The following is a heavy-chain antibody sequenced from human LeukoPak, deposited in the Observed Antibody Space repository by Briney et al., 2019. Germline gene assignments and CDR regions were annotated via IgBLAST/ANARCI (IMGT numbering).Heavy chain of an antibody. Sequence: SETLSLTCTVSGGSISSYYWSWIRQPPGKGLEWIGYIYYSGSTNYNPSLKSRVTISVDTSKNQFSLKLSSVTAADTAVYYCARSLYGDYGAYYYYYYGMDVWGQGTTVTVSS. V-gene: IGHV4-59*01. CDR2: IYYSGST. CDR3: ARSLYGDYGAYYYYYYGMDV. J-gene: IGHJ6*02. CDR1: GGSISSYY. D-gene: IGHD4-17*01.